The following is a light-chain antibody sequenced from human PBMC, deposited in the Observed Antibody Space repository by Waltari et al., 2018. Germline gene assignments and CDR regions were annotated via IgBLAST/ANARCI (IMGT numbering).Light chain of an antibody. CDR3: AAWDDSLKRVV. Sequence: QSVLTQPPSASGTPGQRVTIACSGSSSNIGRTTVNWYQQLPGTAPKLLIYTNTERPSGFPGRFSGSKSGTSASLAISGLQSEDEADYYCAAWDDSLKRVVFGGGTKLTVL. J-gene: IGLJ2*01. CDR1: SSNIGRTT. V-gene: IGLV1-44*01. CDR2: TNT.